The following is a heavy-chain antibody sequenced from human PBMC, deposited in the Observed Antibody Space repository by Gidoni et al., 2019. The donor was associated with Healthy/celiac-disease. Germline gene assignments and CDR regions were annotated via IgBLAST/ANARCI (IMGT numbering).Heavy chain of an antibody. CDR1: GFTFSSYE. CDR3: ARVPPPQYYYGSGSSYYYGMDV. CDR2: ISSSGSTI. D-gene: IGHD3-10*01. V-gene: IGHV3-48*03. J-gene: IGHJ6*02. Sequence: EVQLVESGGGLVQPGGSLRLSCAASGFTFSSYEMNWVRQAPGKGLEWVSYISSSGSTIYYADSVKGRFTISRDNAKNSLYLQMNSLRAEDTAVYYCARVPPPQYYYGSGSSYYYGMDVWGQGTTVTVSS.